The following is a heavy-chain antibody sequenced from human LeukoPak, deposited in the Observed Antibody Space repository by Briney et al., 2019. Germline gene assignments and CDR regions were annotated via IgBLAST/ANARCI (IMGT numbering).Heavy chain of an antibody. CDR3: ARRGYYDSSGYDC. D-gene: IGHD3-22*01. CDR1: GFTFSSYG. Sequence: GGSLRLSCAASGFTFSSYGMSWVRQAPGKGLEWVSSISGDYTDIYYADSVKGRFTISRDNAKNSLYLQMNSLRAEDTAVYYCARRGYYDSSGYDCWGQGTLVTVSS. J-gene: IGHJ4*02. V-gene: IGHV3-21*01. CDR2: ISGDYTDI.